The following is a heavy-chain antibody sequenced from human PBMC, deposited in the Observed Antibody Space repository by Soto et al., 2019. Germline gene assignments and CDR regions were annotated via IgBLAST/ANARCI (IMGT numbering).Heavy chain of an antibody. D-gene: IGHD3-22*01. CDR1: GGTFSSYA. V-gene: IGHV1-69*13. CDR3: ARVDSSGYYYPFDY. J-gene: IGHJ4*02. CDR2: IIPIFGTA. Sequence: SVKLSCKASGGTFSSYAISWVRQAPGQGLEWMGGIIPIFGTANYAQKFQGRVTITADESTSTAYMELSSLRSEDTAVYYCARVDSSGYYYPFDYWGQGTLVTVSS.